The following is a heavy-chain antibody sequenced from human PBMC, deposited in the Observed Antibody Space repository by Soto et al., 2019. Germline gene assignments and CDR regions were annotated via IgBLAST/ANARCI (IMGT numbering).Heavy chain of an antibody. V-gene: IGHV4-61*01. CDR2: IYYSGST. CDR1: CGSVSSGSYY. D-gene: IGHD3-9*01. J-gene: IGHJ4*02. Sequence: PSETLSLTCTVSCGSVSSGSYYWSWIRQPPGKGLEWIGYIYYSGSTNYNPSLKSRVTISVDTSKNQCSLKLSSVTAADTAVYYCARDGPYYDILTGYYTPGYYFDYWGQGTLVTVS. CDR3: ARDGPYYDILTGYYTPGYYFDY.